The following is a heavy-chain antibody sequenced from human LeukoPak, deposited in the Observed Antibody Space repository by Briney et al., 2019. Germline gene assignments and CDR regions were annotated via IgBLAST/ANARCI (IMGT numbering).Heavy chain of an antibody. V-gene: IGHV3-23*01. CDR3: AKGQELDDGVFDS. Sequence: GGSLRLSCAASGFAFSRIAMTWVRQAPGKGLEWVSTIRSNGDTAYNADSVRGRFAISRDNSKNALFLQMNSLRVEDTAIYYCAKGQELDDGVFDSWGQGTLVTVSS. CDR2: IRSNGDTA. CDR1: GFAFSRIA. J-gene: IGHJ4*02. D-gene: IGHD1-1*01.